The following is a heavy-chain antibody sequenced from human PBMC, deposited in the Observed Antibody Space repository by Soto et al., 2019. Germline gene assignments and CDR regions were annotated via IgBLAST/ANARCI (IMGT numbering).Heavy chain of an antibody. V-gene: IGHV3-23*01. CDR3: ANPPRRYSSSTQPEPDY. CDR2: ISGSGGST. CDR1: GFTFSSYA. D-gene: IGHD6-6*01. Sequence: EVQLLESGGGLVQPGGSLRLSCAASGFTFSSYAMSWVRQAPGKGLEWVSAISGSGGSTYYADSVKGRFTISRDNSKNTLYLQMNSLRAEDTAVYYCANPPRRYSSSTQPEPDYWGQGTLVTVSS. J-gene: IGHJ4*02.